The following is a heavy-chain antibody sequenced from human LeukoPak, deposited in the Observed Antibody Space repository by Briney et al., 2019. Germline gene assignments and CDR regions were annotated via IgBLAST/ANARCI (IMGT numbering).Heavy chain of an antibody. V-gene: IGHV3-23*01. J-gene: IGHJ4*02. D-gene: IGHD3-22*01. CDR3: AKDRDSSGYPYYFDY. CDR2: ISGSGGST. CDR1: GLTSSSYA. Sequence: GGSLRLSCAASGLTSSSYAMSWVRQAPGKGLEWVSAISGSGGSTYYADSVKGRFTISRDNSKNTLYLQMNSLRAEDTAVYYCAKDRDSSGYPYYFDYWGQGTLVTVSS.